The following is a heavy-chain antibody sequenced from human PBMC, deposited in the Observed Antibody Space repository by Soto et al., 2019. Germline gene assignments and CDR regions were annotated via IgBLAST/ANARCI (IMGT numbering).Heavy chain of an antibody. D-gene: IGHD2-2*02. V-gene: IGHV4-59*01. CDR2: IYYSGSN. Sequence: PSEALSLTCTVSGGSISSYYWRWIRQPPGKGLEWIGYIYYSGSNNYNPSLKSRVTISVDTSKNQFSLKLSSVTAADTAVYYCERGQDIVVVPAAIRPGGGMDAWGQGTTVPVSS. CDR1: GGSISSYY. J-gene: IGHJ6*02. CDR3: ERGQDIVVVPAAIRPGGGMDA.